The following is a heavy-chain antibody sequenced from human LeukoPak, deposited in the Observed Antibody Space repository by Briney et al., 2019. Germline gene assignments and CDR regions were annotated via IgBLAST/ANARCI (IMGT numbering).Heavy chain of an antibody. D-gene: IGHD1-14*01. CDR1: GFTFSGHW. Sequence: GGSLRLSCAASGFTFSGHWMSWVRQAPGKGLEWVANINQGGSDKYYVDSVKGRFTISRDNANNLLYLQMNSLRGEGTAVYYCTRDRSRAEDDWGQGTLVTVSS. CDR3: TRDRSRAEDD. V-gene: IGHV3-7*01. J-gene: IGHJ4*02. CDR2: INQGGSDK.